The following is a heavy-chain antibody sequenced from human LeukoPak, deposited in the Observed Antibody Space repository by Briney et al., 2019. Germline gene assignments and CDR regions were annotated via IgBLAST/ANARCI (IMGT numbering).Heavy chain of an antibody. CDR2: INHSGST. Sequence: SETLSLTCAVHGGSFSGYYWSWIRQPPGKGLEWIGEINHSGSTNYNPSLKSRVTISVDTSKNQFSLKLSSVTAADTAVYYCARGHLVSNAFDIWGQGTMVTVSS. V-gene: IGHV4-34*01. CDR3: ARGHLVSNAFDI. D-gene: IGHD5/OR15-5a*01. CDR1: GGSFSGYY. J-gene: IGHJ3*02.